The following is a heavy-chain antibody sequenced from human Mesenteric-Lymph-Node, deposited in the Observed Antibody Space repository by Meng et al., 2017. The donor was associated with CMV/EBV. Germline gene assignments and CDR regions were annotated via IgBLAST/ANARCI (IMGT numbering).Heavy chain of an antibody. CDR1: GITFTGYY. V-gene: IGHV1-69*05. Sequence: SVKVSCKASGITFTGYYVHWVRQAPGQGLEWMGGILPMFATSNYAQQFQGRVTITTDESTNTLYMELRRLRSEDTAVYYCARLDYYDSDGYGAFDIWGQGTMVTVSS. CDR2: ILPMFATS. J-gene: IGHJ3*02. D-gene: IGHD3-22*01. CDR3: ARLDYYDSDGYGAFDI.